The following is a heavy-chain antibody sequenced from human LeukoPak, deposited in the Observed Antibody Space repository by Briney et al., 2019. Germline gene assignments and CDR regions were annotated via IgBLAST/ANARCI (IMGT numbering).Heavy chain of an antibody. CDR3: ARAPHFFDSSGSRYYFTT. J-gene: IGHJ4*02. Sequence: SETLSLTCAVYGGSFGGDYWSWIRQPPGKGLEWIGSIYYSGNTYYSPSLMSRVTISVDTSKNQFSLNLSSVTAADTAMYYCARAPHFFDSSGSRYYFTTGAREPWSPSPQ. CDR2: IYYSGNT. V-gene: IGHV4-34*01. CDR1: GGSFGGDY. D-gene: IGHD3-22*01.